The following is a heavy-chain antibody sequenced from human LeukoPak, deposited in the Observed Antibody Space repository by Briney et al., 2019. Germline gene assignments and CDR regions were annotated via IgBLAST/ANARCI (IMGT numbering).Heavy chain of an antibody. V-gene: IGHV3-23*01. J-gene: IGHJ4*02. CDR2: ISGRGDST. CDR3: AKPTDWGYSYGYFSPDY. D-gene: IGHD5-18*01. Sequence: GGSLRLSRAASGFTFSSYAMSWVRQAAGKGLEWVSSISGRGDSTYYADSVKGRFTISRDNSKNTLYLQMNSLRAEDTAVYYCAKPTDWGYSYGYFSPDYWAQGTLVTVSS. CDR1: GFTFSSYA.